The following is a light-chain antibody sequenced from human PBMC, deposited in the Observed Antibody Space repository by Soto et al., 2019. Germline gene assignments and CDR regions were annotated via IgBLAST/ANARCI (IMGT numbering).Light chain of an antibody. CDR2: DVA. Sequence: QSVLTQPASVSDSPGQSTTISCTGTSSDVGVSNFVSWYQQHPGKPPKLIIYDVANRPSGVSNRFSGSKSGSTASLIISRLQTEDEADYYCVSYTSTTTYVFGTGTKVTV. CDR1: SSDVGVSNF. CDR3: VSYTSTTTYV. J-gene: IGLJ1*01. V-gene: IGLV2-14*03.